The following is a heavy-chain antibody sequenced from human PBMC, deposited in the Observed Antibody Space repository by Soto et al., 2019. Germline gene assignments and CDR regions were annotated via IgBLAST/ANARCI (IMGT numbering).Heavy chain of an antibody. J-gene: IGHJ3*02. D-gene: IGHD6-19*01. CDR2: ISYDGSNK. CDR3: ATSGEWRVNFNACDI. Sequence: QVQLVESGGGVVQPGRSLRLTCADSGFTFSSYGMHWGRQAPGKGLEWEAVISYDGSNKYYADSVKGRFTISRDNSKNKLYLQMNSLRDEDTAVYYCATSGEWRVNFNACDIWGQGTLVTVSS. CDR1: GFTFSSYG. V-gene: IGHV3-30*03.